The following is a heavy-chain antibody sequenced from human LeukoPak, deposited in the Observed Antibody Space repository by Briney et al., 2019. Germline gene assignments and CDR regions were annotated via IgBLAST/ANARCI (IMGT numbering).Heavy chain of an antibody. CDR3: ARGITIFGVVSPFDY. Sequence: SETLSLTCTVSGYSISSGYYWGWIRQPPGKGLEWIGSIYHSGSTYYNPSLKSRVTISVDTSKNQFSLKLSSVTAADTAAYYCARGITIFGVVSPFDYWGQGTLVTVSS. J-gene: IGHJ4*02. CDR2: IYHSGST. CDR1: GYSISSGYY. D-gene: IGHD3-3*01. V-gene: IGHV4-38-2*02.